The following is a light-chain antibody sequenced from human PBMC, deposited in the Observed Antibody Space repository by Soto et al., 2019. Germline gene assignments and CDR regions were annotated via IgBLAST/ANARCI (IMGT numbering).Light chain of an antibody. CDR2: DAS. CDR1: QSVSSY. V-gene: IGKV3-11*01. Sequence: EIVLTQSPATLSLSPGERATLSCRASQSVSSYLAWYQQKPGQAPRLLLYDASNRATGIPARFSGSGSGTDFTLTISSLEPEDFAVYYCQQRGNWPLTFGGGTKVDIK. J-gene: IGKJ4*01. CDR3: QQRGNWPLT.